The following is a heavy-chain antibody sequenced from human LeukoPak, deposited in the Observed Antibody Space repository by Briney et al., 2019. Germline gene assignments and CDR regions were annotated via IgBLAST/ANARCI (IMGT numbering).Heavy chain of an antibody. Sequence: SVKVSCKASGGTFSSYAISWVRQAPGQGLEWMGGIIPIFGTANYAQKFQGRVTITADKSTSTAYMELSSLRSEDMAVYYCARGIHSSGWPPFDYWGQGTLVTVSS. D-gene: IGHD6-19*01. J-gene: IGHJ4*02. CDR3: ARGIHSSGWPPFDY. V-gene: IGHV1-69*06. CDR1: GGTFSSYA. CDR2: IIPIFGTA.